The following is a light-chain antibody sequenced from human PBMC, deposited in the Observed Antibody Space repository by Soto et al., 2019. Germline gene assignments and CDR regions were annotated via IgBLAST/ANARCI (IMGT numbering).Light chain of an antibody. V-gene: IGLV4-69*01. CDR3: QTWGAGIRV. Sequence: QPVLTQSPSASASLGASVKLTCTLSSGHSSYAIAWHQQQPEKGPRYLMKINRDGSHNKGDGIPDRFSGSRSGAERYLTISSLQSDDEADYYCQTWGAGIRVFGGGTKLTVL. CDR2: INRDGSH. CDR1: SGHSSYA. J-gene: IGLJ2*01.